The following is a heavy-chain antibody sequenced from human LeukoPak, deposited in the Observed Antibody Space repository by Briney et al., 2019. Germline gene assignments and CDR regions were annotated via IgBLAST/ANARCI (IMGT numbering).Heavy chain of an antibody. D-gene: IGHD4-17*01. Sequence: GASVKVSCKASGHTFTGYYMHWVRQAPGQGLEWMGWINPNSGGTNYAQRFQGRVTMTRDTSFSTAYMELSRLRSDDTAVYYCANLNGDYVGSDYWGQGTLVTVSS. CDR1: GHTFTGYY. V-gene: IGHV1-2*02. J-gene: IGHJ4*02. CDR2: INPNSGGT. CDR3: ANLNGDYVGSDY.